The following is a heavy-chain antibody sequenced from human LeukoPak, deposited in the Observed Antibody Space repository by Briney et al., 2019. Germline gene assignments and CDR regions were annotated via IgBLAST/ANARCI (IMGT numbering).Heavy chain of an antibody. J-gene: IGHJ4*02. Sequence: SQTLSLTCAISGDRVSSNSAAWYWSRQSPSRGLEWLGRTYYRSKWNNAYAVSVKSRITINPDTSKNQFSLQLNSVTPEDTAVYYCARAGREYSTSFDNWGQGALGSVSS. CDR3: ARAGREYSTSFDN. CDR1: GDRVSSNSAA. CDR2: TYYRSKWNN. D-gene: IGHD6-6*01. V-gene: IGHV6-1*01.